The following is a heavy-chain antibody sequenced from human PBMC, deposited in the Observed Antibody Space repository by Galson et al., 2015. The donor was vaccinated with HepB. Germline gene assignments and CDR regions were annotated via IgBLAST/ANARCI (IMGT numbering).Heavy chain of an antibody. CDR3: ARSISARDAFDI. CDR1: GFSLSTSGMC. J-gene: IGHJ3*02. V-gene: IGHV2-70*11. CDR2: IDWDDGK. Sequence: PALVKPTQTLTLTCTFSGFSLSTSGMCVSWIRQPPGKALEWLARIDWDDGKYYSTSLKTRLTISKDTSKNQVVLTMTNMDPVDTATYYCARSISARDAFDIWGQGTMVTVSS. D-gene: IGHD6-6*01.